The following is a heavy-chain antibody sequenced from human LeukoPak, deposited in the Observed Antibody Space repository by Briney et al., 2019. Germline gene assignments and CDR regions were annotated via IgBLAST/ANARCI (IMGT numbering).Heavy chain of an antibody. J-gene: IGHJ6*02. Sequence: ASVKVSCKASGYTFTSYYMHWVRQAPGKGLEWMGGFDPEDGETIYAQKFQGRVTMTEDTSTDTAYMELSSLRSEDTAVYYCATAVAYYYYYGMDVWGQGTTVTVSS. CDR1: GYTFTSYY. V-gene: IGHV1-24*01. CDR2: FDPEDGET. CDR3: ATAVAYYYYYGMDV.